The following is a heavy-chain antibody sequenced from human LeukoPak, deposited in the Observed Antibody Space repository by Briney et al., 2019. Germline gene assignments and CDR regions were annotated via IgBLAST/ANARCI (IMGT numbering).Heavy chain of an antibody. CDR2: MQSNGNS. D-gene: IGHD3-16*01. CDR3: ARDKQHSYGRYFDH. Sequence: SETLSLTCTVSGDSISTYHWNWIRKPPGKGLERIGYMQSNGNSKYNPSLRSRVTIFIDTSKSQVALILSSVAAADTAVYYCARDKQHSYGRYFDHWGQGALVTVSS. V-gene: IGHV4-59*01. CDR1: GDSISTYH. J-gene: IGHJ4*02.